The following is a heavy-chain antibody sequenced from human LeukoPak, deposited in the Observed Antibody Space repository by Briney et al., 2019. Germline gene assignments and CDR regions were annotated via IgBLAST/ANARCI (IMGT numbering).Heavy chain of an antibody. CDR1: GFTFTNAW. CDR2: IRSKTGGGTA. D-gene: IGHD6-19*01. Sequence: PGGSLRLSCAASGFTFTNAWMSWVRQAPGKGLEWVGRIRSKTGGGTADYAAPVKGRFTISRDDSKNTLYLQMNSLKAEDTAVYYCTRYSSGWYWGQGTLVTVS. J-gene: IGHJ4*02. V-gene: IGHV3-15*01. CDR3: TRYSSGWY.